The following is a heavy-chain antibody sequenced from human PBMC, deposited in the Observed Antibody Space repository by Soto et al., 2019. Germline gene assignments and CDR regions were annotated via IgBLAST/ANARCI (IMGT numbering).Heavy chain of an antibody. Sequence: EVQLLESGGGLVQPGGSLRLSCAASGFTFSSYAMSWVRQAPGKGLEWVSAISGSGGSTYYADSVKGRFTISRDNSKTTLYLQMNSLRAEDTAVYYCATAGEDYYYGMDVWGQGTTVTVSS. CDR1: GFTFSSYA. CDR2: ISGSGGST. CDR3: ATAGEDYYYGMDV. D-gene: IGHD2-21*01. J-gene: IGHJ6*02. V-gene: IGHV3-23*01.